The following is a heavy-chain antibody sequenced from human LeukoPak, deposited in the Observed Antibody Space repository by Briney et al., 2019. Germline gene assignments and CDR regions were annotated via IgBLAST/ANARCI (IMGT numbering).Heavy chain of an antibody. CDR1: GISISNYL. Sequence: QPGGSLRLSCAVSGISISNYLMSWVRHIPGKGLEWVANINQDGSEKYYVDSVKGRFTISRDNAKNSLYLQMNSLRAEDTAVYYCARDGYSSGPGAGWGQGTLVTVSS. CDR3: ARDGYSSGPGAG. CDR2: INQDGSEK. V-gene: IGHV3-7*04. J-gene: IGHJ4*02. D-gene: IGHD6-19*01.